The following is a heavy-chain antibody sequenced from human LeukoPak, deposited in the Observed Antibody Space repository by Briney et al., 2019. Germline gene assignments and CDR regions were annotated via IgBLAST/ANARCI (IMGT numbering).Heavy chain of an antibody. V-gene: IGHV4-59*01. Sequence: TPSETLSLTCTVSGGSISSYYWSWIRQPPGKGLEWIGYIYYSGSTNYNPSLKSRVTISVDKSKNQFSLKLSSVNAADTDVYYCARDLHSRVVVTAIPDWYLDLWGRGTLVTVSS. J-gene: IGHJ2*01. CDR1: GGSISSYY. CDR2: IYYSGST. D-gene: IGHD2-21*02. CDR3: ARDLHSRVVVTAIPDWYLDL.